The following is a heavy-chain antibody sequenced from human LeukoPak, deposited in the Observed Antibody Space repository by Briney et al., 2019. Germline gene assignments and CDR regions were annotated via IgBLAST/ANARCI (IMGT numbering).Heavy chain of an antibody. Sequence: SETLSLTCAVSGXPISSGNWWSWVRQPPGKGLEWIGEIYHSGSTNYNPSLKSRVTISVDRSKNQFSLKLSSVTAADTAIYYCARPGFGGAFDIWGQGTLFTVSS. CDR1: GXPISSGNW. V-gene: IGHV4-4*02. D-gene: IGHD3-16*01. CDR3: ARPGFGGAFDI. CDR2: IYHSGST. J-gene: IGHJ3*02.